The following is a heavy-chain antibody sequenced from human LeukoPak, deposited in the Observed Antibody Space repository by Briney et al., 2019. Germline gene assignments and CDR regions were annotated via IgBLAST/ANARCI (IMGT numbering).Heavy chain of an antibody. V-gene: IGHV3-74*01. D-gene: IGHD5-12*01. J-gene: IGHJ4*02. Sequence: GGSLRLSCAASGFTFSSTWMNWVRQGPGKGLEWVSRITSDGSSTIYADSVKGRFTISRDNAKNTLYLQMNSLRAEDTAVYYCAREVRDGYSFGFYFDYWGQGALVTVSS. CDR2: ITSDGSST. CDR3: AREVRDGYSFGFYFDY. CDR1: GFTFSSTW.